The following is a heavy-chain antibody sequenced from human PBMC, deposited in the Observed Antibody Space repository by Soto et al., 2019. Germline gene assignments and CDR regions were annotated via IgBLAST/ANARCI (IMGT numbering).Heavy chain of an antibody. CDR2: IYNSGST. D-gene: IGHD2-15*01. CDR3: ARFHKYSEANWFDP. Sequence: PSETLSLTCRVSGGSIRSFSWSWIRQPPGRGLEWIGYIYNSGSTNYNPSLKSRATISVDTSKNQFSLTLTSVTAADTAVYYCARFHKYSEANWFDPWGQGTLVTVSS. V-gene: IGHV4-4*09. CDR1: GGSIRSFS. J-gene: IGHJ5*02.